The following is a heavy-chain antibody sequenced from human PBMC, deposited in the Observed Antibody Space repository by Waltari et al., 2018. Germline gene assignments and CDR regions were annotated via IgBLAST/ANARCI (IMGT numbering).Heavy chain of an antibody. CDR1: GFPFGCYN. J-gene: IGHJ6*02. Sequence: EVQLVESGGGLVKPGGSLRLSCAAPGFPFGCYNMIRVRQTPGKGLEWVSSISSSNNYKYYGDSVKGRFTISRDNAKNSLYLEMNGLRAEDTAVYYCARDSDAAAAGPYYNYGLDVWGQGTTVTVSS. CDR2: ISSSNNYK. CDR3: ARDSDAAAAGPYYNYGLDV. V-gene: IGHV3-21*01. D-gene: IGHD6-13*01.